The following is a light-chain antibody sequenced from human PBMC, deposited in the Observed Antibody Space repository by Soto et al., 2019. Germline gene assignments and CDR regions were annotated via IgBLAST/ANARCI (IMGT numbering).Light chain of an antibody. J-gene: IGKJ5*01. V-gene: IGKV3-20*01. Sequence: EIVLTQSPGTLSLSPGERATLSCRSSQSVSSTYLAWYQQKPGQAPRLLIYRTSTRATGIPDRFSGSGSGTDFTLTISRLEPEDVAVYYCQQYNNWPRTFGQGTRLEIK. CDR3: QQYNNWPRT. CDR2: RTS. CDR1: QSVSSTY.